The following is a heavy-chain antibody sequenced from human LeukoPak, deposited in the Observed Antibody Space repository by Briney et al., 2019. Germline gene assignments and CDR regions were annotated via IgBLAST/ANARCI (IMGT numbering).Heavy chain of an antibody. Sequence: ASVKVSCKASGYTFTSYAMHWVRQAPGQGLEWMGWINTNTGNPTYAPGFTGRFLFSLDTSVSTAYLQISSLTAEDTAVYYCAREVLRVFDYWGQGTLVTVSS. V-gene: IGHV7-4-1*02. CDR1: GYTFTSYA. CDR2: INTNTGNP. CDR3: AREVLRVFDY. D-gene: IGHD3-10*01. J-gene: IGHJ4*02.